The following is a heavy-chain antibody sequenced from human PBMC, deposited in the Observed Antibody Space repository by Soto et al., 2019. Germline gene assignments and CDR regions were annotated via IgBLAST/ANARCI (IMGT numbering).Heavy chain of an antibody. V-gene: IGHV3-74*01. CDR2: INSDGSST. J-gene: IGHJ4*02. CDR1: GFTFSTFW. Sequence: EVHLVESGGGLVQPGGSLRLSCEASGFTFSTFWMHWVRQAPGKGLVWVSRINSDGSSTNYADSVKGRVTISRDNAKNMLYLQMNSLRAEDTAVYYCARDFEYWGQGTLVTVSS. CDR3: ARDFEY.